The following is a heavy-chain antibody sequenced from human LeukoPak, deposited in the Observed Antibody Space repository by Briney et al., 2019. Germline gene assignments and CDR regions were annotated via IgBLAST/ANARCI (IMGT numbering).Heavy chain of an antibody. CDR2: IYYTGST. CDR1: GGSISTFY. J-gene: IGHJ4*02. D-gene: IGHD3-22*01. Sequence: SETLSLTCTVSGGSISTFYWSWIRQPPGKGLEWIGYIYYTGSTNYNSSLKSRVTISVDTSKNQFSLKLNSVTAADTAVYYCARGPYYSDSITYSFDYWGQGALVTVSS. V-gene: IGHV4-59*01. CDR3: ARGPYYSDSITYSFDY.